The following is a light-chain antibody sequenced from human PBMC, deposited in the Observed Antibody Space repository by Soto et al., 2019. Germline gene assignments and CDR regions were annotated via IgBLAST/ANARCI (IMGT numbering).Light chain of an antibody. V-gene: IGKV3-15*01. Sequence: EILLTQSPGTLSLSPGERVTLSCRASQSINSNLAWYQQQTGQSPRLLIYGASTRATAVPDRFSGRGSGTDCTLTITSLQTDDFAVYYCQQYSDWPITFGQGTRLEIK. CDR3: QQYSDWPIT. J-gene: IGKJ5*01. CDR1: QSINSN. CDR2: GAS.